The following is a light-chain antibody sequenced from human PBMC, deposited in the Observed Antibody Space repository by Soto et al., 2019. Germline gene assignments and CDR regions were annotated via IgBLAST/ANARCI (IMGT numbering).Light chain of an antibody. CDR2: EVN. Sequence: QSALTQPASVSGSPGQSITISCTGTSSDAGGYSYVSWYQQHPGKAPKLLIYEVNNRPSGVSNRFSGSKSGDTASLTISGLQAEDEAHYFCGSYKTSSPLDWVFGGGTKLTVL. CDR1: SSDAGGYSY. J-gene: IGLJ3*02. CDR3: GSYKTSSPLDWV. V-gene: IGLV2-14*01.